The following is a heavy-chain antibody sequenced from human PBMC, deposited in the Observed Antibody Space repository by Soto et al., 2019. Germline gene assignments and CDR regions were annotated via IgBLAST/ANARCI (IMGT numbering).Heavy chain of an antibody. Sequence: ASVKVSCKASGYTFTSYGISWVRQAPGQGLEWMGWISAYNGNTNYAQKLQGRVTMTTDTSTSTAYMELRSLRSDDTAVYYCARGSGVGCSSTSCYVDYWGQGTLVTVSS. J-gene: IGHJ4*02. D-gene: IGHD2-2*01. V-gene: IGHV1-18*01. CDR3: ARGSGVGCSSTSCYVDY. CDR1: GYTFTSYG. CDR2: ISAYNGNT.